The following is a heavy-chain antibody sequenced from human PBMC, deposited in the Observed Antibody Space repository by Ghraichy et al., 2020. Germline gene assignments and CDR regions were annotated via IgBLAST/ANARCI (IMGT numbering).Heavy chain of an antibody. Sequence: GESQNISCAASGFTFSNAWMSWVRQAPGKGLEWIGRIKSKTDGGTTDYAAPVKGRFTISRDDSKNTLFMQMTSLKTEDTAVYYCVAGIWFGDGDFWGQGNMVTVSS. CDR1: GFTFSNAW. J-gene: IGHJ4*02. CDR2: IKSKTDGGTT. V-gene: IGHV3-15*01. CDR3: VAGIWFGDGDF. D-gene: IGHD3-10*01.